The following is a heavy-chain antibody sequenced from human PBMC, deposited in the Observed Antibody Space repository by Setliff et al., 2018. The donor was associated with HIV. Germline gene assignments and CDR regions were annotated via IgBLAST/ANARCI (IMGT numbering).Heavy chain of an antibody. CDR1: GFNFRSYG. V-gene: IGHV3-30*18. Sequence: GGSLRLSCAASGFNFRSYGMHWVRQAPGKGLEWVADILYDGSEKRYADSVKGRFSISRDNSKNTLYLQMNSVRPEDTAVYYCGKVEMGSYLDYWGQGTLVTVSS. CDR2: ILYDGSEK. CDR3: GKVEMGSYLDY. J-gene: IGHJ4*02. D-gene: IGHD3-10*01.